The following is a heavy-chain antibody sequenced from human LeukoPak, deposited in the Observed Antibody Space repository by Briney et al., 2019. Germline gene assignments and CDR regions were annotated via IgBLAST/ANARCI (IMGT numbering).Heavy chain of an antibody. CDR1: GYTFTSYD. CDR2: MNPNSGNT. CDR3: ARGRNYDYVWGSYRLYYFDY. Sequence: GASVKVSRKASGYTFTSYDINWVRQATGQGLEWMGWMNPNSGNTGYAQKFQGRVTMTRNTSISTAYMELSSLRSEDTAVYYCARGRNYDYVWGSYRLYYFDYWGQGTLVTVSS. J-gene: IGHJ4*02. V-gene: IGHV1-8*01. D-gene: IGHD3-16*02.